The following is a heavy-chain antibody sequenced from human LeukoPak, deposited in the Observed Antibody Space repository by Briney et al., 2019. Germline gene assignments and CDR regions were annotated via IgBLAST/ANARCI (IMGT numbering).Heavy chain of an antibody. CDR3: ARDLMYGDYTPHDY. D-gene: IGHD4-17*01. V-gene: IGHV4-39*02. Sequence: SETLSLTCTVSGGSISSSSYYWGWIRQPPGKGPEWIGSIYYSGSTYYHPSLKTRVTISMDTSKNQFSLKLSSVTAADTAVYYCARDLMYGDYTPHDYWGQGTLVTVSS. J-gene: IGHJ4*02. CDR1: GGSISSSSYY. CDR2: IYYSGST.